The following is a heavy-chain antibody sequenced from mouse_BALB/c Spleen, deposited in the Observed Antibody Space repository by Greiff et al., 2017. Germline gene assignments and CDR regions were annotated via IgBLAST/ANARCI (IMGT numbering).Heavy chain of an antibody. CDR2: ISDGGSYT. V-gene: IGHV5-4*02. CDR3: ARGGYGNYGVAY. D-gene: IGHD2-10*02. CDR1: GFTFSDYY. Sequence: EVKLVESGGGLVKPGGSLKLSCAASGFTFSDYYMYWVRQTPEKRLEWVATISDGGSYTYYPDSVKGRFTISRDNAKNNLYLQMSSLKSEDTAMYYCARGGYGNYGVAYWGQGTLVTVSA. J-gene: IGHJ3*01.